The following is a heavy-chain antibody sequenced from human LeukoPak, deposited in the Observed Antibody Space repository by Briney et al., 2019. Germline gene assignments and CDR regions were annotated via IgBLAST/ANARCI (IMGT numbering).Heavy chain of an antibody. D-gene: IGHD3-3*01. Sequence: GGSLRLSCAASGFTFSSYAMHWVRQAPGKGLEWVAVISYDGSNKYYADSVKGRFTISRDNSKNTLYLQMNSLRAEDTAVYYCARDMNVLRFLDPGWVNAFDIWGQGTMVTVSS. CDR2: ISYDGSNK. CDR3: ARDMNVLRFLDPGWVNAFDI. J-gene: IGHJ3*02. V-gene: IGHV3-30-3*01. CDR1: GFTFSSYA.